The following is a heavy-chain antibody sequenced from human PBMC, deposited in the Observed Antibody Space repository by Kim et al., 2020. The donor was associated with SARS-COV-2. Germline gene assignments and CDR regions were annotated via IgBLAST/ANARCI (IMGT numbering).Heavy chain of an antibody. D-gene: IGHD6-19*01. CDR2: IYYSGST. CDR3: ANSPSGLYSDY. Sequence: SETLSLTCTVSGGSISSSSYYWGWIRQPPGKGLEWIGSIYYSGSTYYNPSLKSRVTISVDTSKDQFSLKLSSVTAADTAVYYCANSPSGLYSDYWGQGTLVTVSS. J-gene: IGHJ4*02. CDR1: GGSISSSSYY. V-gene: IGHV4-39*01.